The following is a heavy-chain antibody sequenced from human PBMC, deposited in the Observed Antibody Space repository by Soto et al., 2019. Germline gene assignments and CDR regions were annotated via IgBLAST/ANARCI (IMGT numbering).Heavy chain of an antibody. CDR1: GGTLSDHG. CDR3: ARGVYGSGNYYTGPSAFDL. J-gene: IGHJ3*01. Sequence: QVRLEQSGAEVKKPGSSVKISCKASGGTLSDHGVSWLRQAPGQGLEWVGGTIPVFNTAKYAPKFQGRVTIAADKSTNIAYMELGSLRSDDTAFYYCARGVYGSGNYYTGPSAFDLWGQGTLVIVSS. CDR2: TIPVFNTA. V-gene: IGHV1-69*06. D-gene: IGHD3-10*01.